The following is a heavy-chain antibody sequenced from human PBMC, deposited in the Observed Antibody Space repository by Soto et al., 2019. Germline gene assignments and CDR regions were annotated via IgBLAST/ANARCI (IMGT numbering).Heavy chain of an antibody. CDR1: GGTFSSHA. CDR3: ARDRGGSITMHVLEARPDDAFDI. J-gene: IGHJ3*02. D-gene: IGHD3-10*01. V-gene: IGHV1-69*13. CDR2: IIPIFGTA. Sequence: SVKVSCKASGGTFSSHAISWVRQAPGQGLEWMGGIIPIFGTANYAQKFQGRVTITADESTSTAYMELSSLRSEDTAVYYCARDRGGSITMHVLEARPDDAFDIWGQGTMVTVSS.